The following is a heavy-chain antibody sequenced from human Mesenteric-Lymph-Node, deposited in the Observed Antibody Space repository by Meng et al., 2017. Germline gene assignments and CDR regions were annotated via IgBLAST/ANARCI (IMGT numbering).Heavy chain of an antibody. Sequence: GESLKISCAAPGFTFSDYYMNWIRQAPGKGLEWVSYITGSDNTIYYADSVKGRVKGRFTISRDNAKNSLYLQMNSLRAEDTAVYYWARERGQAVAFDYWGQGTLVTVSS. J-gene: IGHJ4*02. CDR1: GFTFSDYY. D-gene: IGHD6-19*01. CDR2: ITGSDNTI. CDR3: ARERGQAVAFDY. V-gene: IGHV3-11*04.